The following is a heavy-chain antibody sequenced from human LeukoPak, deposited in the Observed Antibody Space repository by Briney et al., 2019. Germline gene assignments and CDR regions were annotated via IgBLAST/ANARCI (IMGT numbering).Heavy chain of an antibody. D-gene: IGHD1-26*01. J-gene: IGHJ6*03. CDR2: IYYSGST. V-gene: IGHV4-59*01. CDR3: AREVVGGGYYYYYMDV. Sequence: PSETLSLTCTVSGGSISSYYWSWIRQPPGKGLEWIAYIYYSGSTNYNPSLKSRVTISVDTSKNQFSLKLSSVTAADTAVYYCAREVVGGGYYYYYMDVWGKGATVTVSS. CDR1: GGSISSYY.